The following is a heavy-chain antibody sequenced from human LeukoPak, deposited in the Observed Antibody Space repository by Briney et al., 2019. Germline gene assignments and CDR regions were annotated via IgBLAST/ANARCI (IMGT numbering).Heavy chain of an antibody. Sequence: PGGSLRLSCAASGFGFDDHVMSWVRQVPGKGLEWVSGINWNGASTGYGDSVKGRFTISRDNAKNSLYLQMNSLRAEDTALYYCAGGDRNGWYFDYWGQGILVTVSS. V-gene: IGHV3-20*04. D-gene: IGHD6-19*01. J-gene: IGHJ4*02. CDR3: AGGDRNGWYFDY. CDR1: GFGFDDHV. CDR2: INWNGAST.